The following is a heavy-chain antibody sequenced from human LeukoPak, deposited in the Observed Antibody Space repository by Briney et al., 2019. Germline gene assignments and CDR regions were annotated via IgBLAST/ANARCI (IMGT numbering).Heavy chain of an antibody. J-gene: IGHJ5*02. D-gene: IGHD2-2*02. CDR1: GYTFTGYY. Sequence: ASVKVSCKASGYTFTGYYMHWVRQAPGQGLEWMGWINPNSGGTNYAQKFRGRVTMTRDTSISTAYMELSRLRSDDTAVYYCARDVGRYCSSTSCYTDWFDPWGQGTLVTVSS. V-gene: IGHV1-2*02. CDR3: ARDVGRYCSSTSCYTDWFDP. CDR2: INPNSGGT.